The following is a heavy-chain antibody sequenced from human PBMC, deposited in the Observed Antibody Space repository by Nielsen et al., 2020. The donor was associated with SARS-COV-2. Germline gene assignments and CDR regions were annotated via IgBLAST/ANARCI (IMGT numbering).Heavy chain of an antibody. J-gene: IGHJ3*02. CDR3: ARDQGSSGSDDAFDI. D-gene: IGHD3-22*01. CDR2: ISGSGGST. Sequence: VRQAPGKGLEWVSAISGSGGSTYYADSVKGRFTISRDNSKNTLYLQMNSLRAEDTAVYYCARDQGSSGSDDAFDIWGQGTMVTVSS. V-gene: IGHV3-23*01.